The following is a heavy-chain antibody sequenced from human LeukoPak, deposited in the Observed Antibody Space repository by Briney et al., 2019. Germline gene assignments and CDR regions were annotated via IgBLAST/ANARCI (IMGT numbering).Heavy chain of an antibody. D-gene: IGHD6-13*01. V-gene: IGHV3-21*01. CDR3: ARDRTIGVGGTEFDS. CDR1: GFTLSSYS. CDR2: ISSTSSYI. J-gene: IGHJ4*02. Sequence: GGSLRLSCAASGFTLSSYSMNWVRQAPGKGLEWVSSISSTSSYIYYADSVKGRFTISRDNAENSLYLQMNSLRAEDTAVYYCARDRTIGVGGTEFDSWGQGTLVTVSS.